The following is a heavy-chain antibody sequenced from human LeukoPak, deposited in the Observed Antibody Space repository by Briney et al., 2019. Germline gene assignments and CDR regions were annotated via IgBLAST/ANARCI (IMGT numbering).Heavy chain of an antibody. V-gene: IGHV7-4-1*02. CDR3: ARAYQSLGGLSLPDH. CDR2: IHPNTGNP. J-gene: IGHJ5*02. D-gene: IGHD3-16*02. Sequence: GASVKVSCKASGYTFTDYAMNWVRQPPGQGLEWMGWIHPNTGNPTYAQGFTGRFVFSLDTSVGTTYLQISSLKAEDTAVYYCARAYQSLGGLSLPDHWGQGTLVTVSS. CDR1: GYTFTDYA.